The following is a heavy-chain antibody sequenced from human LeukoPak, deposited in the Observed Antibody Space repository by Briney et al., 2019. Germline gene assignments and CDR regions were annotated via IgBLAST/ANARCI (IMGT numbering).Heavy chain of an antibody. CDR2: ISGSGGST. CDR1: GFTFSSYT. V-gene: IGHV3-23*01. D-gene: IGHD6-19*01. CDR3: AKDWMAVADSYYFDY. J-gene: IGHJ4*02. Sequence: GGSLRLSCAASGFTFSSYTMSWVRQAPGKGLEWVSAISGSGGSTYYADSVKGRFTISRDNSKNTLYLQMNSLRAEDTAVYYCAKDWMAVADSYYFDYWGQGTLVTVSS.